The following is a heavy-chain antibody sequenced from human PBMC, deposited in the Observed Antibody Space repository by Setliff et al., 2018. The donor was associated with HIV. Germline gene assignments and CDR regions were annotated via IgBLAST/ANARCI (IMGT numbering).Heavy chain of an antibody. CDR3: ARLGGNWGYWFDP. CDR2: IYYSGST. D-gene: IGHD7-27*01. CDR1: GGSINNDNYY. J-gene: IGHJ5*02. Sequence: SETLSLTCNVSGGSINNDNYYWGWIRQPPGKGLEWIGTIYYSGSTFYNPSFKSRVTMSVDTSKNQFSLRLNALTAADTAVYYCARLGGNWGYWFDPWSQGTLVTVSS. V-gene: IGHV4-39*01.